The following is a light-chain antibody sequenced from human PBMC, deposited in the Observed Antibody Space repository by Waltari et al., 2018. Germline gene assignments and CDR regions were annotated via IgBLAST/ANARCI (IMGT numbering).Light chain of an antibody. CDR1: QTITTY. J-gene: IGKJ5*01. CDR3: QQSYSTPLIT. CDR2: GAS. V-gene: IGKV1-39*01. Sequence: DIQMTQSPSSLSASVGDRVTITCRASQTITTYLNWYQQKPGKAPILLIYGASILQSGVPSRFSGSGSGTDFTLTISSLQPEDSATYYCQQSYSTPLITFGQGTRLEIK.